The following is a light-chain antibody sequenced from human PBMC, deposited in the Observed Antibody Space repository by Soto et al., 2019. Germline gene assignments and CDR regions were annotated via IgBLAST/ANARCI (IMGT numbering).Light chain of an antibody. CDR2: YNN. CDR1: SSNIGSNT. CDR3: AAWDDSLSGWV. Sequence: QSVLSQPPAASGTPGQRVTISCSGSSSNIGSNTVNWYQQLPGTAPTLLIYYNNQRPSGVPDRFSGSKSGTSASLAISGLQSEDEAHYYCAAWDDSLSGWVLGGGTKVTVL. J-gene: IGLJ3*02. V-gene: IGLV1-44*01.